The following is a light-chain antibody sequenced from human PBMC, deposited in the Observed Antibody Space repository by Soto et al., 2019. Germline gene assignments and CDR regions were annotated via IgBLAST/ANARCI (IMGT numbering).Light chain of an antibody. J-gene: IGLJ1*01. CDR3: AAWDDSLNGYV. V-gene: IGLV1-44*01. CDR2: TNN. CDR1: NSDIGSNT. Sequence: QSVLTQPPSASGTPGQRVTISCSGSNSDIGSNTVNWYQQLPGTAPKLLIHTNNQRPSGVPDRFSGYKSGTLASLAISGLQSEDEADYHCAAWDDSLNGYVFGTGTKVTGL.